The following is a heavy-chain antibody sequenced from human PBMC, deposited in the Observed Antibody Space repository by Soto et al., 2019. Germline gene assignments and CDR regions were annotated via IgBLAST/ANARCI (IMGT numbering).Heavy chain of an antibody. CDR2: IYWDDDK. J-gene: IGHJ5*02. CDR3: AHRARGYRPEINWFDP. Sequence: QITLKESGPTLVKPTQTLTLTCTFSGFSLSTSGVGVGWIRQPPGKALEWLALIYWDDDKRYSPSLKSRLTITKDTSKNQVVLTMTNMDPVDTATYYCAHRARGYRPEINWFDPWGQGTLVTVSS. CDR1: GFSLSTSGVG. V-gene: IGHV2-5*02. D-gene: IGHD2-2*01.